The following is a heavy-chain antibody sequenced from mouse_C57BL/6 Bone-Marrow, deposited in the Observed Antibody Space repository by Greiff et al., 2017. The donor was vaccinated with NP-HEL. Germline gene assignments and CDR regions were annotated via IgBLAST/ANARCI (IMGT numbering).Heavy chain of an antibody. Sequence: VQLQQSGAELVRPGASVKLSCTASGFNITDDYMHWVKQRPEQGLEWIGWIDPENGDTEYASKFQGKATITADTSSNTAYLQLSSLTSEDTAVYYCTTLYGSAAWFAYWGQGTLVTVSA. CDR2: IDPENGDT. V-gene: IGHV14-4*01. CDR3: TTLYGSAAWFAY. D-gene: IGHD1-1*01. CDR1: GFNITDDY. J-gene: IGHJ3*01.